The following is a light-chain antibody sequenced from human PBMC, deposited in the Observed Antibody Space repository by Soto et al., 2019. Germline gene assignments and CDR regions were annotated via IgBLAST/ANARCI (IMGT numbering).Light chain of an antibody. CDR3: QQCDNLPPT. Sequence: DIQMTQSPSSLSASVGDRVTITCQASQDINNNLNWYQQTSGKAPKRLIYGAYNLETGVPSRFTGSQSGTDFTFTITSLQPEDVATYFCQQCDNLPPTFGGGTKVEI. V-gene: IGKV1-33*01. CDR2: GAY. CDR1: QDINNN. J-gene: IGKJ4*01.